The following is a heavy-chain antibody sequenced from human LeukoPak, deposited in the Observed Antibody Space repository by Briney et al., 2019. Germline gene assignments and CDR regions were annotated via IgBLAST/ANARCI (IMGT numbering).Heavy chain of an antibody. Sequence: GGSLRLSCAASGFTFSGSAMHWVRQAPGKGLECVSFISYDGIKQFYVDSVKGRFTISRDNSKNTLYLQINSLTAEDSGVYYCARGGVERGPFDIWGRGTMVTVSS. CDR2: ISYDGIKQ. V-gene: IGHV3-30*04. J-gene: IGHJ3*02. D-gene: IGHD1-1*01. CDR1: GFTFSGSA. CDR3: ARGGVERGPFDI.